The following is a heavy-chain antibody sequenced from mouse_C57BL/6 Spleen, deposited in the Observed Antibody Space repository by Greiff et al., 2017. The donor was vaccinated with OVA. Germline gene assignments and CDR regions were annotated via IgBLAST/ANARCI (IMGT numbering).Heavy chain of an antibody. J-gene: IGHJ2*01. CDR2: IYWDDDK. D-gene: IGHD1-2*01. Sequence: QVTLKESCPGILQSSQTLSLTCSFSGFSLSTSGMGVSWIRQPSGKGLEWLAHIYWDDDKRYNPSLKSRLTISKDTSRNQVFLKITSVDTADTATYYCARRTALEDYFDYWGQGTTLTVSS. V-gene: IGHV8-12*01. CDR1: GFSLSTSGMG. CDR3: ARRTALEDYFDY.